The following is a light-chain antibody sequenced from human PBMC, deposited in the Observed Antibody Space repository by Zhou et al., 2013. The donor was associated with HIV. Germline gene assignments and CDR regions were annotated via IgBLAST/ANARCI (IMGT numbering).Light chain of an antibody. CDR1: QDISKY. CDR2: DAS. Sequence: DIQMTQSPSSLSASVGDRVTITCQASQDISKYLNWYQQKGGKAPKLLINDASNLETGVPSRFSGSGSGTDFTFTISSLQPEDIATYYCQQYDNLPLTFGGGTERWRSN. J-gene: IGKJ4*01. V-gene: IGKV1-33*01. CDR3: QQYDNLPLT.